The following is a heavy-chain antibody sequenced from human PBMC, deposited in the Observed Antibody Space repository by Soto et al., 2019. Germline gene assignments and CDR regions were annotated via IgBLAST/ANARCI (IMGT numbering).Heavy chain of an antibody. Sequence: PSETLSLTCTVSGGSISSSSYYWGWIRQPPGKGLEWIGSIYYSGSTYYNPSLKSRVTISVDTSKNQFSLKLSSVTAADTAVYYCARLNDGYSSSWYGDLGYWSQGTLVTVSS. CDR2: IYYSGST. J-gene: IGHJ4*02. CDR3: ARLNDGYSSSWYGDLGY. V-gene: IGHV4-39*01. D-gene: IGHD6-13*01. CDR1: GGSISSSSYY.